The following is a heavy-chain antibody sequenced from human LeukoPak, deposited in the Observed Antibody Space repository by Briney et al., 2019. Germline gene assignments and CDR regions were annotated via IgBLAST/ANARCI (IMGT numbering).Heavy chain of an antibody. J-gene: IGHJ4*02. D-gene: IGHD3-10*01. CDR3: ARDNVRGRGYDFDY. CDR2: INPNSGGT. CDR1: GYTFTDDY. Sequence: ASVKVSCKGSGYTFTDDYMHWVRPAPGQGLEWMGWINPNSGGTNYAQKFQGRVTMTRDTYISTAYMELSRLRSDDTDVYYCARDNVRGRGYDFDYWGQGTLVTVSS. V-gene: IGHV1-2*02.